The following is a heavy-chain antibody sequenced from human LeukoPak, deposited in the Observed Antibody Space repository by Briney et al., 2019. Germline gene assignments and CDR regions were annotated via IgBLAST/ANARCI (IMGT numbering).Heavy chain of an antibody. CDR2: INHSGST. V-gene: IGHV4-34*01. CDR1: GGSISGDF. CDR3: ARRRYYDFWSGYSEWFDP. J-gene: IGHJ5*02. D-gene: IGHD3-3*01. Sequence: PSETLSLTCAVYGGSISGDFWSWIRQPPGKGLEWIGEINHSGSTNYNPSLKSRVTISVDTSKNQFSLKLSSVTAADTAVYYCARRRYYDFWSGYSEWFDPWGQGTLVTVSS.